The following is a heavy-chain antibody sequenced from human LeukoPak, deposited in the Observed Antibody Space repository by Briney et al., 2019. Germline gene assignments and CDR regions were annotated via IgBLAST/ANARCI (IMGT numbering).Heavy chain of an antibody. V-gene: IGHV4-4*07. CDR1: GDSTSAYY. Sequence: SETLSLTCTVSGDSTSAYYWSWIRQPAGKGLEWIGRIYPNEATNYNPSLKSRVTMSIDTSKNQFSLKLSSVTAADTAVYYCARDLQDLGQGTLVTVSS. CDR2: IYPNEAT. CDR3: ARDLQD. J-gene: IGHJ4*02.